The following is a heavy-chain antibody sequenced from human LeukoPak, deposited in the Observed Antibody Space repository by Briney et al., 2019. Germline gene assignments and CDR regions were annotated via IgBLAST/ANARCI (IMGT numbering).Heavy chain of an antibody. CDR3: ARDSEMATIEPGYAFDI. CDR1: GFSVSTNY. D-gene: IGHD5-24*01. Sequence: PGGSLRLSCAASGFSVSTNYMSWVRQAPGKGLEWVAVISYDGSNKYYADSVKGRFTISRDNSKNTLYLQMNSLRAEDTAVYYCARDSEMATIEPGYAFDIWGQGTMVTVSS. J-gene: IGHJ3*02. CDR2: ISYDGSNK. V-gene: IGHV3-30*19.